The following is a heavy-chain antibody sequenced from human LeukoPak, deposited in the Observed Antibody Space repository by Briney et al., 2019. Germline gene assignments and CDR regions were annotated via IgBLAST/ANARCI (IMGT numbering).Heavy chain of an antibody. D-gene: IGHD4-17*01. J-gene: IGHJ4*02. Sequence: GGSLRLSCAASGFTFSSYSMNGVRQAPGKGLEWVSSISSSSSYIYYADSVKGRFTISRDNAKNSLYLQMNSLRAEDTAVYYCARKDRMDDYGDYPPLAAGDYWGQGTLVTVSS. CDR2: ISSSSSYI. CDR1: GFTFSSYS. V-gene: IGHV3-21*01. CDR3: ARKDRMDDYGDYPPLAAGDY.